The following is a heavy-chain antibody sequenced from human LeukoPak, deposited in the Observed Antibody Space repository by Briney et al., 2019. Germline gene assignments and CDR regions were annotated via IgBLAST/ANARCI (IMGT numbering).Heavy chain of an antibody. V-gene: IGHV4-39*07. CDR2: INHSGIA. J-gene: IGHJ4*02. CDR1: GGSISSGSYY. CDR3: GRDRPTGYYDY. Sequence: SETLSLTCTVSGGSISSGSYYWGWIRQSPGKGLEWIASINHSGIAYYNPSLRSRVTISVDTSKNQFSLKLTSVTAADTAVYYCGRDRPTGYYDYWGQGILVTVSS. D-gene: IGHD3-9*01.